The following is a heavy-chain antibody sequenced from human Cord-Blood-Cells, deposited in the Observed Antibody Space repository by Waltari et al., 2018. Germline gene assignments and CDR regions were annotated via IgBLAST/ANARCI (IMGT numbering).Heavy chain of an antibody. V-gene: IGHV4-34*01. D-gene: IGHD3-3*01. CDR2: INHSGST. CDR3: ARGPIFGVVINWFDP. J-gene: IGHJ5*02. Sequence: QVQLPQWGAGLLKPSETLSLTCAVYGGSFSGYYWSWIRQPPGKGLEWIGEINHSGSTNYNPSLKSRVTISVDTSKNQFSLKLSSVTAADTAVYYCARGPIFGVVINWFDPWGQGTLVTVSS. CDR1: GGSFSGYY.